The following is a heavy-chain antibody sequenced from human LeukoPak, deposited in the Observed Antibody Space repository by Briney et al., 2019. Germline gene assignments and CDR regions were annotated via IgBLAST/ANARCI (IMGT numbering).Heavy chain of an antibody. CDR1: GFTFSSYA. Sequence: PGGSLRLSCAASGFTFSSYAMSWVRQAPGKGLEWVSAISGSGGSTYYADSVKGRFTISRDNSKNTLYLQMNSLRAEDTAVYYCAKAILWGLSIAAAGTQDYWGQGTLVTVSS. J-gene: IGHJ4*02. CDR2: ISGSGGST. CDR3: AKAILWGLSIAAAGTQDY. V-gene: IGHV3-23*01. D-gene: IGHD6-13*01.